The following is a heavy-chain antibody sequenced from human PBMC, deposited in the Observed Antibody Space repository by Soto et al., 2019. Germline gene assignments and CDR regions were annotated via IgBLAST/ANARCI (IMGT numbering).Heavy chain of an antibody. CDR1: GYTFNRHG. CDR2: ISGYNGDI. V-gene: IGHV1-18*04. CDR3: ARVRIVGAREIDF. J-gene: IGHJ4*02. D-gene: IGHD1-26*01. Sequence: QVHLVQSGGEVKKPGASVKVSCKASGYTFNRHGITWVRQAPGQELEWMGWISGYNGDINYEQKFQGRVTLSSDTLSSTVYLELKSLRFDDTAAYYCARVRIVGAREIDFWGQGTLVTVSS.